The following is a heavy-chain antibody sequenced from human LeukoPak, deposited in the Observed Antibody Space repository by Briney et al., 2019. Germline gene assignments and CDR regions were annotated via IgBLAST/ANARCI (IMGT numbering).Heavy chain of an antibody. CDR1: RFTFSNYW. V-gene: IGHV3-7*01. CDR3: ARDLSRSFSMIRGLIQHREFDF. J-gene: IGHJ4*02. CDR2: INQDGSEK. Sequence: GGSLRLSCAASRFTFSNYWMSWVRQAPGKGLEWVANINQDGSEKYYVDSVKGRFTISRDNAQNSLYLQMNSLRAEDTAVYYCARDLSRSFSMIRGLIQHREFDFWGRGTLVTVSS. D-gene: IGHD3-10*01.